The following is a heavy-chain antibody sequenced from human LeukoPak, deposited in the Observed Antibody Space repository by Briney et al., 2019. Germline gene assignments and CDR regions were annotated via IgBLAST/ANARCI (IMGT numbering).Heavy chain of an antibody. J-gene: IGHJ4*02. D-gene: IGHD6-13*01. Sequence: GGSLRLSCAASGFTFSDYYMSWIRQAPGKGLEWVSYISSSSYTNYADSVKGRFTISRDNAKNSLYLQMNSLRAEDTAVYYCARDGYSSSWLDYWGQGTLVTVSS. CDR3: ARDGYSSSWLDY. V-gene: IGHV3-11*06. CDR2: ISSSSYT. CDR1: GFTFSDYY.